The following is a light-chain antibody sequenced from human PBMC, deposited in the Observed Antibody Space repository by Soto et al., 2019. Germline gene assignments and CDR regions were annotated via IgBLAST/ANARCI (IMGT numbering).Light chain of an antibody. J-gene: IGKJ1*01. CDR2: GAS. Sequence: EIVMTQSPASLSVSPGERATLSCRASQSVSNTYVAWYQRIPGQPPRLLIYGASNRAAGIPDRFSGSGSGTDFTLTISRLEPEDFAVYYCQQHDSSPWMFGQGTKVDIK. CDR3: QQHDSSPWM. V-gene: IGKV3-20*01. CDR1: QSVSNTY.